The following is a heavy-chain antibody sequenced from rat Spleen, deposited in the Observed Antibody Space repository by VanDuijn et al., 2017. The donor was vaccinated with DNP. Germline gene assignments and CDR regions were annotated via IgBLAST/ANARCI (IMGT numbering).Heavy chain of an antibody. V-gene: IGHV5-7*01. CDR1: GFTFSDYS. Sequence: EVQLVESGGGLVQPGRSLKLSCEASGFTFSDYSMAWVRQAPKKGLEWVAMIIYDGSGTYYGDSVKGRFTISRDISKTSLYLQMDSLRSEDTATYYCARQDTTDYYYFDYWGQGVMVTVSS. CDR2: IIYDGSGT. J-gene: IGHJ2*01. D-gene: IGHD1-6*01. CDR3: ARQDTTDYYYFDY.